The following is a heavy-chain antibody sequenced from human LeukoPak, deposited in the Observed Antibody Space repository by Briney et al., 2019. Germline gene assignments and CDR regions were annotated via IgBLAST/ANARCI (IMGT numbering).Heavy chain of an antibody. CDR1: GYTFTSYG. J-gene: IGHJ4*02. Sequence: GASVKVSCKASGYTFTSYGISWVRQAPGQGLEWMGWISAYNGNTNCAQKLQGRVTMTTDTSTSTAYMELRSLRSDDTAVYYCARVSTPSITMVRGVIIKGSYFDYWGQGTLVTVSS. CDR3: ARVSTPSITMVRGVIIKGSYFDY. CDR2: ISAYNGNT. D-gene: IGHD3-10*01. V-gene: IGHV1-18*01.